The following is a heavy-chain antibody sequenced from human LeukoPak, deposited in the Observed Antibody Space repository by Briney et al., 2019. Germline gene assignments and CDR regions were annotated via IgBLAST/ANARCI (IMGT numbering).Heavy chain of an antibody. D-gene: IGHD1-26*01. CDR1: GFAFSNYW. V-gene: IGHV3-74*01. CDR3: ARQWRELQLGY. Sequence: GGSLRLSCAASGFAFSNYWMFWVRQAPGKGLVWVSRINKDGSFTSYADSVKGRFTISRDNAKNSLYLQMNSLRAEDTAVYYCARQWRELQLGYWGQGALVTVS. J-gene: IGHJ4*02. CDR2: INKDGSFT.